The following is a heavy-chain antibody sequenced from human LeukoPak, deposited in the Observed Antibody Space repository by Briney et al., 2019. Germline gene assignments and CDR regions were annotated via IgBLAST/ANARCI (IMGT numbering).Heavy chain of an antibody. CDR2: MNPNSGNT. V-gene: IGHV1-8*02. CDR1: GGTFSSYA. J-gene: IGHJ4*02. D-gene: IGHD2-15*01. CDR3: AKDCSGGSCYTNYFDY. Sequence: ASVKVSCKASGGTFSSYAISWVRQATGQGLEWMGWMNPNSGNTGYAQKFQGRVTMTRNTSISTAYMELSSLRSEDTAVYYCAKDCSGGSCYTNYFDYWGQGTLVTVSS.